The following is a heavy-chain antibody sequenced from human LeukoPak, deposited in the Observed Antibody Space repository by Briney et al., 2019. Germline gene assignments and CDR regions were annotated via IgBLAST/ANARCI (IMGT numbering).Heavy chain of an antibody. V-gene: IGHV4-34*01. CDR1: GGSFSGYY. Sequence: SETLSLTCAVYGGSFSGYYWSWIRQPPGKGLEWIGEINHSGSTNYNPSLKSRVTISVDTSENQFSLKLSSVTAADTAVYYCARGTTYYYDSSGYYHFDYWGQGTLVTVSS. CDR2: INHSGST. J-gene: IGHJ4*02. CDR3: ARGTTYYYDSSGYYHFDY. D-gene: IGHD3-22*01.